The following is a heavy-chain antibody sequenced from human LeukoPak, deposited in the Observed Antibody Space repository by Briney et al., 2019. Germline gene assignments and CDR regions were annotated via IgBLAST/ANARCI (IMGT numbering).Heavy chain of an antibody. V-gene: IGHV3-9*01. Sequence: WIRQPPGKGLEWVSGISWNSGSIGYADSVKGRFTISRDNAKNSLYLQMNSLRAEDTALYYCAKDNSHKYYYYYMDVWGKGTTVTISS. J-gene: IGHJ6*03. CDR3: AKDNSHKYYYYYMDV. D-gene: IGHD2-21*01. CDR2: ISWNSGSI.